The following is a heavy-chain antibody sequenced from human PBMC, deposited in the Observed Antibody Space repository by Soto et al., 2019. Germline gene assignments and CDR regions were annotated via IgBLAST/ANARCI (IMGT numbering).Heavy chain of an antibody. J-gene: IGHJ3*02. D-gene: IGHD1-1*01. CDR3: AREGTGGGFDI. V-gene: IGHV3-13*05. CDR1: GFVFSSYD. Sequence: LRLSCAASGFVFSSYDMHWVRHTTGAGLEWVSVIANTGDPYYSDSVKGRFTISRDNAKNALYLQMNSLRVGDSAMYYCAREGTGGGFDIWGQGTKVTVSS. CDR2: IANTGDP.